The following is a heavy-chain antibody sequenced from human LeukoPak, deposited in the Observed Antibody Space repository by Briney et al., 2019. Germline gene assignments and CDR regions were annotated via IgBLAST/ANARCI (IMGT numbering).Heavy chain of an antibody. V-gene: IGHV3-30*02. CDR2: IRNDESNK. CDR1: GFTYSSFG. CDR3: AKAGPMVRGVIIPPLGY. J-gene: IGHJ4*02. Sequence: GGSLRLSCAASGFTYSSFGMLWLRPAPGKGLEWVEFIRNDESNKDYAVSVKGRFTISRDNSKHTLYLQMNSPGAEDTAVYYCAKAGPMVRGVIIPPLGYWGEGTLVTVSS. D-gene: IGHD3-10*01.